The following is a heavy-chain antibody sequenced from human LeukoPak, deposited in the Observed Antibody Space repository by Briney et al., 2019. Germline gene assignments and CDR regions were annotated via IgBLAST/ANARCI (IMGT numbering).Heavy chain of an antibody. D-gene: IGHD4-11*01. CDR3: ANYHDYSNFQGAYYLDY. CDR2: IYYTGST. J-gene: IGHJ4*02. V-gene: IGHV4-59*08. CDR1: GGSISSYY. Sequence: SETLSLTCTVSGGSISSYYWSWIRQPPGKGLEYIGYIYYTGSTNYNPSLKSRVTISVDTSKNQFSLKLSSVTAADTAVYYCANYHDYSNFQGAYYLDYWGQGTLATVSS.